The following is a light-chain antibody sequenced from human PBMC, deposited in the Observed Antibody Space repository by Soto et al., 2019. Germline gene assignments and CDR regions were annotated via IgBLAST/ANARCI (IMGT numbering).Light chain of an antibody. J-gene: IGKJ5*01. Sequence: EIVLTQSPATLSLSPGERATLSCRASQSVTNYLAWYQQKAGQAPRLLIYETIHRATGIPARFSGSGSGTDFTRTISSLEPEDFAVYYCQHRSHWLITFGQGTRLEIK. CDR3: QHRSHWLIT. V-gene: IGKV3-11*01. CDR1: QSVTNY. CDR2: ETI.